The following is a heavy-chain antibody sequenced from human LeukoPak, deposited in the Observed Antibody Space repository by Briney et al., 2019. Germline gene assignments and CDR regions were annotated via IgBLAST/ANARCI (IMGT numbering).Heavy chain of an antibody. CDR1: GGSISSSSYY. V-gene: IGHV4-39*02. CDR2: IYYSGST. Sequence: SETLSLTCTVSGGSISSSSYYWGWIRQPPGKGLEWIGSIYYSGSTYYNPSLKSRVTISVDTSKNQFSLKLSSVTAADTAVYYCARDSFYPDITMIRGIIPFDYWGQGTLVTVSS. CDR3: ARDSFYPDITMIRGIIPFDY. J-gene: IGHJ4*02. D-gene: IGHD3-10*01.